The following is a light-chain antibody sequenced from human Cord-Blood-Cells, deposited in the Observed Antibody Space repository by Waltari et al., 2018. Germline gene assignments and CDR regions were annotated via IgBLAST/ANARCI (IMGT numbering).Light chain of an antibody. CDR1: QSVSSSY. CDR2: GAS. J-gene: IGKJ1*01. Sequence: EIVLTQSPGTLSLSPGESATLSCRASQSVSSSYLAWYQQKPGQAPRLLIYGASSRATGIPDRFGGSGSGTDFTLTISRLEPEDFAVYYCQQYGSSPRTFGQGTKVEIK. CDR3: QQYGSSPRT. V-gene: IGKV3-20*01.